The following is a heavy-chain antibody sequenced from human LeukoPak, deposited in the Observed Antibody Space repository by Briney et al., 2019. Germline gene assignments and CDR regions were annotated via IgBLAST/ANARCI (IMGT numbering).Heavy chain of an antibody. CDR1: GFTFSSYE. J-gene: IGHJ4*02. V-gene: IGHV3-48*03. CDR2: ISSSGSTI. CDR3: AKGFGGYSSSTFDY. D-gene: IGHD6-6*01. Sequence: PGGSLRLSCAASGFTFSSYEMNWVRQAPGKGLEWVSYISSSGSTIYYADSVKGRFTISRDNAKNSLYLQMNSLRAEDMALYYCAKGFGGYSSSTFDYWGQGTLVTVSS.